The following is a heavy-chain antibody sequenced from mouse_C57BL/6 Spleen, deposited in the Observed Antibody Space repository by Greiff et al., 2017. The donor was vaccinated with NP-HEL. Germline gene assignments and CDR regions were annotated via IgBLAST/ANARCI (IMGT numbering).Heavy chain of an antibody. CDR1: GYTFTSYW. CDR2: IHPNSGST. J-gene: IGHJ1*03. CDR3: ARGRLPHWYFDV. D-gene: IGHD2-4*01. V-gene: IGHV1-64*01. Sequence: QVQLQQPGAELVKPGASVKLSCKASGYTFTSYWMHWVKQRPGQGLEWIGMIHPNSGSTNYNEKCKSKATLTVDKSSSTAYMQLSSLTSEDSAVYYCARGRLPHWYFDVWGTGTTVTVSS.